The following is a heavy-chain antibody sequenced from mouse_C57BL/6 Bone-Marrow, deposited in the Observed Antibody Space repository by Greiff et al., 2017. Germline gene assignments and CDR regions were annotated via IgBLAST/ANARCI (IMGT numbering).Heavy chain of an antibody. D-gene: IGHD1-1*01. CDR3: ARRDGSRGFDY. CDR1: GYTFTSYW. Sequence: QVQLQQPGAELVKPGASVKLSCKASGYTFTSYWMQWVKQRPGQGLEWIGEIDPSDSYTNYNQKFKGKATLTVDTSSSTAYMQLSSLTSEDSAVYYCARRDGSRGFDYWGQVTTLTVSS. CDR2: IDPSDSYT. V-gene: IGHV1-50*01. J-gene: IGHJ2*01.